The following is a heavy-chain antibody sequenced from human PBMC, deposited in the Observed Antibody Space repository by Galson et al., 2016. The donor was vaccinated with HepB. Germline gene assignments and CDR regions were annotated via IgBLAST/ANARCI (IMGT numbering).Heavy chain of an antibody. D-gene: IGHD3-10*01. Sequence: SLRLSCAAPGFTFSTYGMSWVRQAPGEGLEWVSVISGSGGSTYYADAVKGRFTISRDNSKNTLYLQMNSLRAEDTAVYYCARVITMVRGILKQRDYYGMDVWGQGTTVTVSS. CDR2: ISGSGGST. V-gene: IGHV3-23*01. CDR1: GFTFSTYG. J-gene: IGHJ6*02. CDR3: ARVITMVRGILKQRDYYGMDV.